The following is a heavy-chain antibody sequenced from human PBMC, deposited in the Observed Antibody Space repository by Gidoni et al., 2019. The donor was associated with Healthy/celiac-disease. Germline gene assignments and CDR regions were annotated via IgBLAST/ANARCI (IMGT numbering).Heavy chain of an antibody. CDR2: IWYDGSNT. CDR3: ATGKLDPYWYFDL. CDR1: GFTFSSYG. J-gene: IGHJ2*01. Sequence: QVQLVESGGGVVQPGRSLRLSCAASGFTFSSYGMHWVRQAPGKGLEWVAVIWYDGSNTYYADSVKGRFTISRDNSKNTLYLQMNSLRAEDTAVYYCATGKLDPYWYFDLWGRGTLVTVSS. D-gene: IGHD6-6*01. V-gene: IGHV3-33*01.